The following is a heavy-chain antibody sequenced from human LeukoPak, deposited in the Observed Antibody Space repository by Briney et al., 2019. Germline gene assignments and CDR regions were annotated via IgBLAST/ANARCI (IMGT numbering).Heavy chain of an antibody. CDR1: GGSISSGDYY. Sequence: SQTLSLTCTVSGGSISSGDYYWSWIRQPPGKGLEWIGHIYYSGSTNYNPSLKSRVTISVDRSKNQFSLKLSSVTAADTAVYYCARDKEEFSTYDWVRYYYMDVWGKGTTVTVSS. V-gene: IGHV4-61*08. D-gene: IGHD3-9*01. CDR3: ARDKEEFSTYDWVRYYYMDV. J-gene: IGHJ6*03. CDR2: IYYSGST.